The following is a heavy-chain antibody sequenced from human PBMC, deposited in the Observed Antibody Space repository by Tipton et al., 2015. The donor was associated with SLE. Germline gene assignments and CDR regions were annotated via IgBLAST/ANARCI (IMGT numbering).Heavy chain of an antibody. CDR2: INYSGST. V-gene: IGHV4-34*01. D-gene: IGHD6-13*01. Sequence: GLVKPSETLSLTCDVYGGYFTGYYWSWIRQSPEKGLEWIGEINYSGSTKYNPSLKSRVTISVDTSKNQLSLKLTSVTAADTAVYYCATLNPWGSSSWSRGAFDIWGQGTMVTVSS. CDR3: ATLNPWGSSSWSRGAFDI. CDR1: GGYFTGYY. J-gene: IGHJ3*02.